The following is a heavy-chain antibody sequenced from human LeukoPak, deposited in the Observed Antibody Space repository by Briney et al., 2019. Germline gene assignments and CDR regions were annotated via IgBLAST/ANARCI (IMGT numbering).Heavy chain of an antibody. CDR1: GFTFSSYE. Sequence: PGGFLRLSCAASGFTFSSYEMNWVRQAPGKGLEWVSYISSSGSTIYYADSVKGRFTISRDNAKNSLYLQMNSLRAEDTAVYYCARVYRWFGELPIDYWGQGTLVTVSS. CDR2: ISSSGSTI. D-gene: IGHD3-10*01. J-gene: IGHJ4*02. CDR3: ARVYRWFGELPIDY. V-gene: IGHV3-48*03.